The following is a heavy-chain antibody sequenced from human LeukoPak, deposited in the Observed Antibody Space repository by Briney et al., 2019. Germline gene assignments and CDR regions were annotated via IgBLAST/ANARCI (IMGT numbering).Heavy chain of an antibody. V-gene: IGHV1-69*01. D-gene: IGHD6-19*01. CDR3: ASRAIAVGGTTDYYYYYMDV. CDR2: IIPIFGTA. J-gene: IGHJ6*03. Sequence: GASVKVSCKASGGTFSSYAISWVRQAPGQGLEWMGGIIPIFGTANYAQKFQGRVTITADESTSTAYMELSSLRSGDTAVYYCASRAIAVGGTTDYYYYYMDVWGKGTTVTVSS. CDR1: GGTFSSYA.